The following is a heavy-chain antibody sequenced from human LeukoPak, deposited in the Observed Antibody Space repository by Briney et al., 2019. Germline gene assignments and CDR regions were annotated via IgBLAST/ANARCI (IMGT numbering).Heavy chain of an antibody. CDR3: ARVGDGYSLYYYFDY. CDR2: IYYSGST. D-gene: IGHD5-24*01. Sequence: PSEILSLTCTVSGGSISSYYWSWIRQPPGKGLEWIGYIYYSGSTNYNPSLKSRVTISVDTSKNQFSLKLSSVTAADTAVYYCARVGDGYSLYYYFDYWGQGTLVTVSS. CDR1: GGSISSYY. J-gene: IGHJ4*02. V-gene: IGHV4-59*01.